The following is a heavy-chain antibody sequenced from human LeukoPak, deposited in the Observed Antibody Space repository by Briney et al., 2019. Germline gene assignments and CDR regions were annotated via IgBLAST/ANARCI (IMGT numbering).Heavy chain of an antibody. V-gene: IGHV3-30*04. CDR2: ISYDGSNK. J-gene: IGHJ6*03. CDR1: GFTFSSYA. Sequence: PGRSLRLSCAASGFTFSSYAMHWVRQAPGKGLEWVAVISYDGSNKYYADSVKGRFTISRDNSKNTLYLQMNSLRAEDTAVYYCAREGVDIVVVPAAKVDYYYYMDVWGKGTTVTVSS. D-gene: IGHD2-2*01. CDR3: AREGVDIVVVPAAKVDYYYYMDV.